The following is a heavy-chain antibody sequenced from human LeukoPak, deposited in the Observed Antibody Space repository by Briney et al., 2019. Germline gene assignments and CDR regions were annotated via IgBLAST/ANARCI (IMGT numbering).Heavy chain of an antibody. Sequence: GGSLRLSCAASGFTFSSYGMHWVRQAPGKGLEWVAFIRYDGSNKYYADSVKGRLTISRDNSKNTLYLQMNSLRAEDTAVYYCAKDFRVRYFDWLSDYWGQGTLVTVSS. J-gene: IGHJ4*02. CDR1: GFTFSSYG. CDR3: AKDFRVRYFDWLSDY. D-gene: IGHD3-9*01. V-gene: IGHV3-30*02. CDR2: IRYDGSNK.